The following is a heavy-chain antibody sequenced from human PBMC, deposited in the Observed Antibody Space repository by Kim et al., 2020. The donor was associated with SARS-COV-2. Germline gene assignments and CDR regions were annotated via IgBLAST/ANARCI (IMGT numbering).Heavy chain of an antibody. V-gene: IGHV1-18*01. Sequence: ASVKVSCKASGYSFTSYSITWVRQAPGQGLEWMGWISSCNGNTNYAQKFQGRVTMTTDTSTTTAYMELRNLTSDDTAVYYCARVDCSSTSCNHPGDQGT. D-gene: IGHD2-2*01. CDR1: GYSFTSYS. CDR2: ISSCNGNT. J-gene: IGHJ5*02. CDR3: ARVDCSSTSCNHP.